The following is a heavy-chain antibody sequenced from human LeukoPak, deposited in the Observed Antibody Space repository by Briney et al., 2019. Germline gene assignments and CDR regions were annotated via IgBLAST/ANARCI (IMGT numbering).Heavy chain of an antibody. V-gene: IGHV3-48*03. J-gene: IGHJ6*02. Sequence: QPGGSLRLSCAASGFTFSSYEMNWVRQAPGKGLEWVSYISSSGSTVYYADSVKGRFTISRDNTKNSLYLQMNSLRAEDTAVYYCARSRRDNYYYYYGMDVWGQGTTVTVSS. CDR3: ARSRRDNYYYYYGMDV. D-gene: IGHD5-24*01. CDR2: ISSSGSTV. CDR1: GFTFSSYE.